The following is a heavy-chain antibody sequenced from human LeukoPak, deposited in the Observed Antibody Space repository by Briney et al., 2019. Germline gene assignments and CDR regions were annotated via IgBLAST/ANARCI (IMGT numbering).Heavy chain of an antibody. D-gene: IGHD2-15*01. CDR2: MNPNSGNT. Sequence: ASVKVSCNASGYTFTSYDINWVRQATGQGLEWMGWMNPNSGNTGYAQKFQGRVTMTRNTSISTAYMELSSLRSEDAAVYYCARARGYCSGGSCYYYFDYWGQGTLVTVSS. CDR1: GYTFTSYD. J-gene: IGHJ4*02. CDR3: ARARGYCSGGSCYYYFDY. V-gene: IGHV1-8*01.